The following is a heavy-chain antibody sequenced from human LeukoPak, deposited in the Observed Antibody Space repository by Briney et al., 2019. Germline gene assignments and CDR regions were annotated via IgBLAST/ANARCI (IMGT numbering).Heavy chain of an antibody. J-gene: IGHJ6*03. D-gene: IGHD3-9*01. CDR1: GFTFDDYA. CDR2: ISWDGGST. Sequence: GRSLRLSCAASGFTFDDYAMHWVRQAPGKGLEWVSLISWDGGSTYYADSVKGRFTISRDNSKNTLYLQMNSLRAEDTAVYYCAKVVEVDYFATHMDVWGKGTTVTVSS. V-gene: IGHV3-43D*03. CDR3: AKVVEVDYFATHMDV.